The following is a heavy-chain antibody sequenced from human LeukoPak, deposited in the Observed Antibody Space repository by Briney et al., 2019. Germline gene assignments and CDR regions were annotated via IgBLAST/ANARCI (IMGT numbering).Heavy chain of an antibody. CDR1: GESFSAYF. CDR3: ASRSLTLAAARCFDD. J-gene: IGHJ4*03. Sequence: NPSETQSLTCAVRGESFSAYFWSWIRQVPGKGLEWIGEIDHRGVSTYNPSLKSRATMLVDTSNNHFSLSLTSVTAADTATYYCASRSLTLAAARCFDDWGQGTVVTVSS. V-gene: IGHV4-34*01. CDR2: IDHRGVS. D-gene: IGHD2-15*01.